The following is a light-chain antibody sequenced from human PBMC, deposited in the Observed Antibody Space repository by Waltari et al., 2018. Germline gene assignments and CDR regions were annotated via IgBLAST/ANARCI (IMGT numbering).Light chain of an antibody. CDR3: QQYDYSWGFA. V-gene: IGKV1-39*01. Sequence: IEMTQSPSSLSASVGARVTITCRASQSISTSLNWYQQIPGKAPKLLIYLASTLQSGVPSRFSGSGSGTDFSLTISRLAPEDFAVYYCQQYDYSWGFAFGPGT. CDR1: QSISTS. CDR2: LAS. J-gene: IGKJ3*01.